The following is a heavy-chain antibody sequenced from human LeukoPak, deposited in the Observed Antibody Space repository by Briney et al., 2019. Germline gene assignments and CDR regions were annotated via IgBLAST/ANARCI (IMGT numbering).Heavy chain of an antibody. V-gene: IGHV3-15*01. CDR3: ARDSDFWSGFFDY. D-gene: IGHD3-3*01. Sequence: GGSLRLSCAASGFTFSNAWMSWARQAPGKGLEWVGRIKSKTDGGTTDYAAPVKGRFTISRDNSKNTLYLHMNSLRAEDTAVYYCARDSDFWSGFFDYWGQGTLVTVSS. J-gene: IGHJ4*02. CDR2: IKSKTDGGTT. CDR1: GFTFSNAW.